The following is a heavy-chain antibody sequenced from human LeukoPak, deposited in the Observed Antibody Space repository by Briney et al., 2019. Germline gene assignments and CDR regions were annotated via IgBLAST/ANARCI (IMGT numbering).Heavy chain of an antibody. D-gene: IGHD3-22*01. CDR2: ISVSGSSS. J-gene: IGHJ4*02. Sequence: VSLRLSCAASGFTFSSYAMSWVRQAPGKGLEWVSAISVSGSSSYHADSVKGRFTISRDNSKNTLSLQMNSLRAEDTAIYYCAKGGSFYDSSGYADYWGQGTLVTVSP. CDR1: GFTFSSYA. CDR3: AKGGSFYDSSGYADY. V-gene: IGHV3-23*01.